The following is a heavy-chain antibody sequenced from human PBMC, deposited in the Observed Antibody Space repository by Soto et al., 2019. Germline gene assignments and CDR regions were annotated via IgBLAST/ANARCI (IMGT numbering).Heavy chain of an antibody. Sequence: ASVKVSCKASGYTFTGYYMHWVRQAPGQGLEWMGWINPNSGGTNYAQKFQGRITMTRDTSISTAYMELSRLRSDDTAVYYCARDTDFLGYCSSTGCYYYGSGSYFDYWGQGTLVTVSS. CDR2: INPNSGGT. CDR3: ARDTDFLGYCSSTGCYYYGSGSYFDY. V-gene: IGHV1-2*02. CDR1: GYTFTGYY. J-gene: IGHJ4*02. D-gene: IGHD2-2*01.